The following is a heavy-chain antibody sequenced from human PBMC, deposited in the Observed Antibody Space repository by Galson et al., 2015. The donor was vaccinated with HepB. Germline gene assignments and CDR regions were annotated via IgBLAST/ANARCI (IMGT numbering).Heavy chain of an antibody. CDR3: ARVSVVEVVGGNQNNWFDP. D-gene: IGHD2-15*01. CDR1: AYTFSTYT. CDR2: ISPYNDDI. Sequence: SLKVSCKASAYTFSTYTITWVRQAPGQGLEWMAWISPYNDDIDYARNFQGRVTMTTDISTNTAYMHLRSLRSDDTAVYYCARVSVVEVVGGNQNNWFDPWGQGTLVSVSS. J-gene: IGHJ5*02. V-gene: IGHV1-18*04.